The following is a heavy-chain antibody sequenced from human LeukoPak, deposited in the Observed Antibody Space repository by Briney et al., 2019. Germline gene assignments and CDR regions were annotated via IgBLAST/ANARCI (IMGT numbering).Heavy chain of an antibody. CDR2: ISYDGSNK. J-gene: IGHJ3*02. Sequence: GGSLRLSCAASGFTFSSYAMHWVRQAPGKGLEWVAVISYDGSNKYYADSVKGRFTISRDNSKNTLYLQMNSLRAEDTAVYYCARDLRALTDAFDIWGQGTMVTVSS. V-gene: IGHV3-30*04. CDR1: GFTFSSYA. D-gene: IGHD3-10*01. CDR3: ARDLRALTDAFDI.